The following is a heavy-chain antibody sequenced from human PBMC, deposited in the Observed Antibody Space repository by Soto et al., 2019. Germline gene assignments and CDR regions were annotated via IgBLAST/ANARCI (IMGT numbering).Heavy chain of an antibody. J-gene: IGHJ4*02. D-gene: IGHD2-21*02. V-gene: IGHV1-2*02. CDR3: ARQLAYCAGDCYTEPSAY. Sequence: GASVKVSCKVSGYRFTVYYILLVRQAPGKGLEWMGWVTPNTGGTKYAQKFQCTVTMTRDTSITTAYVELSRLRSDDTAVYYCARQLAYCAGDCYTEPSAYGGQGTLVTVS. CDR2: VTPNTGGT. CDR1: GYRFTVYY.